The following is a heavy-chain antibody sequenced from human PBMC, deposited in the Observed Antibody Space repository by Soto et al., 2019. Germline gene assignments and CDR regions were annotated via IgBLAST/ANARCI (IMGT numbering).Heavy chain of an antibody. CDR2: INPGNGDT. Sequence: GASVKVSCKASGYTFTRYALHWVRQAPGQMPEWMGWINPGNGDTKYSGQLQGRVTFTRDTSASTTYMELSSLRSEDTAVYYCARNSYISGDHDSYYLEYWGQGTTVTVSS. V-gene: IGHV1-3*01. CDR3: ARNSYISGDHDSYYLEY. CDR1: GYTFTRYA. D-gene: IGHD2-21*02. J-gene: IGHJ4*02.